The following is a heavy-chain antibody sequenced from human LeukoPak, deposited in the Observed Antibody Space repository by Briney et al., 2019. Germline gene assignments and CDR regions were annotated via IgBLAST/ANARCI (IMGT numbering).Heavy chain of an antibody. Sequence: GGTLRLSCAASGFTFSSYGMSWVRQAPGKGLGWVSYISSSGSTIYYADSVKGRFTISRDNAKNSLYLQMNSLRAEDTAVYYCAELGITMIGGVWGKGTTVTVSS. CDR1: GFTFSSYG. CDR2: ISSSGSTI. V-gene: IGHV3-48*04. D-gene: IGHD3-10*02. J-gene: IGHJ6*04. CDR3: AELGITMIGGV.